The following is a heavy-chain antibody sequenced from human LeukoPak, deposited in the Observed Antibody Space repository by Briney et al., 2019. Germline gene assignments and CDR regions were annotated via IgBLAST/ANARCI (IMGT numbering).Heavy chain of an antibody. Sequence: GGSLRLSCAASGFTFSSNWMSWVRQAPGKGQEWVANIRQDGSDKYYMDSVKGRFTISRDNAKNSLSLQMNSLRVEDTAVYYCARDRDCGDGGCYPHFDYWGQGVRVTVSS. V-gene: IGHV3-7*01. CDR3: ARDRDCGDGGCYPHFDY. CDR1: GFTFSSNW. J-gene: IGHJ4*02. D-gene: IGHD2-15*01. CDR2: IRQDGSDK.